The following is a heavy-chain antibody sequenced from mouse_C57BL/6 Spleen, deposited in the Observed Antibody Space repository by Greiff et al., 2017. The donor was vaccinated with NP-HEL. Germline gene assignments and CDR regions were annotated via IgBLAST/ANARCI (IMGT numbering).Heavy chain of an antibody. CDR3: ARESEGNWYFDV. V-gene: IGHV1-19*01. CDR2: INPYNGGT. J-gene: IGHJ1*03. CDR1: GYTFTDYY. Sequence: VQLQQSGPVLVKPGASVKMSCKASGYTFTDYYMNWVKQSHGKSLEWIGVINPYNGGTSYNQKFKGKATLTVDKSSSTAYMELNSLTSEDSAVYYCARESEGNWYFDVWGTGTTVTVSS. D-gene: IGHD6-1*01.